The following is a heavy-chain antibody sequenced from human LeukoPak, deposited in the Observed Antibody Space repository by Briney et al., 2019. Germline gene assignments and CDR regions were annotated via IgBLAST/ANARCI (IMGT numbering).Heavy chain of an antibody. Sequence: ASVKVSCKASGYTFTGYYMHWVRQAPGQGLEWMGWINPNSGGTNYAQKFQGRVTMTRDTSISTAYMELSRLRSDDTAVYYCARSRGLDSSGYYYALPYYFDYWGQGTLVTVSS. CDR1: GYTFTGYY. J-gene: IGHJ4*02. D-gene: IGHD3-22*01. V-gene: IGHV1-2*02. CDR2: INPNSGGT. CDR3: ARSRGLDSSGYYYALPYYFDY.